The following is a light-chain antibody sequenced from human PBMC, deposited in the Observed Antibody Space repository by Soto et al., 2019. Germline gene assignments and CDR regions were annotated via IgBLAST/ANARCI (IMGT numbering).Light chain of an antibody. J-gene: IGKJ3*01. CDR2: GAS. CDR1: QRVSSNY. Sequence: ELVLTQSPGTLSLSPREGATLACRAGQRVSSNYLAWYQQKPGQAPRLLIYGASSRATGIPDRFSGSGSGTDFSLTISRLEPDDFAVYYGQHYGSYPLFSFSPATKVVIK. CDR3: QHYGSYPLFS. V-gene: IGKV3-20*01.